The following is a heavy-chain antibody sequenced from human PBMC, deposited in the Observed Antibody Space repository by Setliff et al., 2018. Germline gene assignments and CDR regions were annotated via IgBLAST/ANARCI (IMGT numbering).Heavy chain of an antibody. D-gene: IGHD3-10*01. J-gene: IGHJ1*01. CDR1: GYSVTELS. CDR2: INPNSGGT. V-gene: IGHV1-2*02. Sequence: ASVKVSCKVSGYSVTELSMHWVRQAPGKGLEWMGWINPNSGGTNSAQKFQGRVTMTRDTSISTAYMELSRLRSDDTAVYCRARGLYDSGRTPFQHWGQGTLVTVSS. CDR3: ARGLYDSGRTPFQH.